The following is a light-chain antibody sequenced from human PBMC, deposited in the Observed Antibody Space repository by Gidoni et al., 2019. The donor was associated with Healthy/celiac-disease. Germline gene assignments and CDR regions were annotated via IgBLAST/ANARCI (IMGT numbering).Light chain of an antibody. Sequence: QSALPQPPSVSGSPGQSITISCTGTSSDVGGYNYVSWYQQHPGKAPKLMIYDVSNRPSGVSNRFSGSKSGNTASLTISGLQAEDEADYYCSSYTSSSTYVFGTGTKVTVL. CDR1: SSDVGGYNY. V-gene: IGLV2-14*03. J-gene: IGLJ1*01. CDR2: DVS. CDR3: SSYTSSSTYV.